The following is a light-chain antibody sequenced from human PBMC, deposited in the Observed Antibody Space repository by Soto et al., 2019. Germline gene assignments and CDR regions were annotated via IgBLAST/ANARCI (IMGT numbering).Light chain of an antibody. J-gene: IGLJ1*01. V-gene: IGLV1-40*01. CDR3: QSYDGSLSGYV. CDR2: GNN. Sequence: QSVLTQPPSVSGAPGQRVTISCTGSSSNIGAGYDVHWYQQLPGTAPKLLIYGNNNRPSGVPDRFSGSKSGTSASLAITGLQHEDEADYSCQSYDGSLSGYVFGTGTKLTVL. CDR1: SSNIGAGYD.